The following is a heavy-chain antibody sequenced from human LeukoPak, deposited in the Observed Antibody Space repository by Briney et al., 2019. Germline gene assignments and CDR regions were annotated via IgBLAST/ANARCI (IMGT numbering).Heavy chain of an antibody. J-gene: IGHJ4*02. CDR1: GFTFSSYA. CDR3: ARDPSPMATVTTYYFDY. V-gene: IGHV3-30*01. CDR2: ISYDGSNK. D-gene: IGHD4-11*01. Sequence: GGSLRLSCAASGFTFSSYAMHWVRQAPGKGLEWVAVISYDGSNKYYADSVKGRFTIPRDNSKNMLYLQMNSLRAEDTAVYYCARDPSPMATVTTYYFDYWGQGTLVTVSS.